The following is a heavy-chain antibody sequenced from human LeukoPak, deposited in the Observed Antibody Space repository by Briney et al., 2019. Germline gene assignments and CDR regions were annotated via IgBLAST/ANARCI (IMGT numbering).Heavy chain of an antibody. J-gene: IGHJ4*02. V-gene: IGHV3-11*06. Sequence: KPGGSLRLSCAASRFTFSDYSMSWIRQAPGKGLEWVSYITSSSSYTKYADSVKGRFTISRDNAKNSLYLQMNSLRAEDTAVYYCASTTIAEAGTRGGYFDYWGQGTLVTVSS. CDR1: RFTFSDYS. CDR2: ITSSSSYT. CDR3: ASTTIAEAGTRGGYFDY. D-gene: IGHD6-13*01.